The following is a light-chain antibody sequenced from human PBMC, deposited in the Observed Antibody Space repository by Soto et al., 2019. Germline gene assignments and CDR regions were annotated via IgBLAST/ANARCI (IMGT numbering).Light chain of an antibody. CDR3: QQRYSTPIT. CDR2: AAS. V-gene: IGKV1-39*01. Sequence: DIQMTQSPSSLSASVGARCTITCRASQSISSYLNWYKQKPGKAPKLLIYAASSLQSGVPSRFSGSGSGTDFTLTISSLQPEDFATYDGQQRYSTPITFGQGTRLEIK. J-gene: IGKJ5*01. CDR1: QSISSY.